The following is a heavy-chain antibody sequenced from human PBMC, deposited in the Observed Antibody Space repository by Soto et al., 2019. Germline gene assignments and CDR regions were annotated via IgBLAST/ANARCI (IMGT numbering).Heavy chain of an antibody. CDR1: GFSFSTHW. CDR2: INGDGSST. Sequence: EVQLVESGGGSVLPGGSLRLSCAASGFSFSTHWMHWVRQAPGKGLVWVSRINGDGSSTSYADSVKGRFTISRDNAKNTLYWQMGSLRAEDTAVYYCARDLGTFCSSTSCYSRGFDSWGQGTLVTVSS. CDR3: ARDLGTFCSSTSCYSRGFDS. V-gene: IGHV3-74*01. D-gene: IGHD2-2*01. J-gene: IGHJ5*01.